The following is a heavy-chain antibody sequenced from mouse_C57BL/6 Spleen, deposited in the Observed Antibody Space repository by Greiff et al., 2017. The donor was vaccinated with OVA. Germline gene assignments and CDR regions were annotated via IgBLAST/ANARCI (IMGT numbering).Heavy chain of an antibody. CDR3: ARAGTYDYAMDY. Sequence: QVQLKESGPGLVAPSQSLSITCTVSGFSLTSYGVYWVRQPPGKGLEWLVVLWSDGSTTYNSALKSRLSISKDNSTSPVFLKMNSLQTDDTAMYYCARAGTYDYAMDYWGQGTSVTVSS. J-gene: IGHJ4*01. CDR2: LWSDGST. CDR1: GFSLTSYG. V-gene: IGHV2-6*03.